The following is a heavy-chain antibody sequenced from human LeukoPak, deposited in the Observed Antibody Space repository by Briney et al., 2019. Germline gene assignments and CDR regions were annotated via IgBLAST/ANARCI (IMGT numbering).Heavy chain of an antibody. CDR2: INPNTGGT. V-gene: IGHV1-2*02. Sequence: ASVKVSCKASGYTFTDYFMHWVRQAPGQGLEWMGWINPNTGGTNYAQKFQGRVSMTRDTSISTAYMELSRLRSDDTAMYYCARVSAVAGYIDYWGQGTLVTVSS. CDR1: GYTFTDYF. J-gene: IGHJ4*02. CDR3: ARVSAVAGYIDY. D-gene: IGHD6-19*01.